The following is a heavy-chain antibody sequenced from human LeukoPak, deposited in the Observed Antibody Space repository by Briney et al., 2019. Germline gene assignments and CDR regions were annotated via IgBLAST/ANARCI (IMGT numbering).Heavy chain of an antibody. D-gene: IGHD3-9*01. CDR3: ARQLGDYDILTGYSKSYYFDY. J-gene: IGHJ4*02. V-gene: IGHV4-4*07. CDR1: GGSISSYY. CDR2: IYTSGST. Sequence: MSSETLSLTCTVSGGSISSYYWSWIRQPAGKGLEWIRRIYTSGSTNYNPSLRSRVTMSVDTSKNQFSLKLSSVTAADTAVYYCARQLGDYDILTGYSKSYYFDYWGQGTLVTVSS.